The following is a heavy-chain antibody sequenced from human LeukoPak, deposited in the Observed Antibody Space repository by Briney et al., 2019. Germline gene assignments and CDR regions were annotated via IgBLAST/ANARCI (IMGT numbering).Heavy chain of an antibody. CDR2: ISYDGSNK. Sequence: PGSSLRLSCAASGFTFSSYAMHWVRQAPGKGLEWVAVISYDGSNKYYADSVKGRFTISRDNSKNTLYLQMNSLRAEDTAVYYCARDGSGDYGDFLDAFDIWGQGTMVTVSS. J-gene: IGHJ3*02. CDR3: ARDGSGDYGDFLDAFDI. V-gene: IGHV3-30-3*01. D-gene: IGHD4-17*01. CDR1: GFTFSSYA.